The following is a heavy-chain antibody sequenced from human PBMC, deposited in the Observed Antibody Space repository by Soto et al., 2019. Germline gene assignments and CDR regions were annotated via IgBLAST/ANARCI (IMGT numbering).Heavy chain of an antibody. CDR3: AKDWGTEGYSVRAFDI. D-gene: IGHD2-15*01. J-gene: IGHJ3*02. V-gene: IGHV3-23*01. CDR1: GFTFSSHA. Sequence: EVQLLESGGVLVQPGGSLRLSCAASGFTFSSHAMNWVRQAPGKGLEWVSVLSGSGGNIDYAGSVKGRFTISRDNSKNMLYLQMNSLRAEDTAVYYCAKDWGTEGYSVRAFDIWGQGTVVTVS. CDR2: LSGSGGNI.